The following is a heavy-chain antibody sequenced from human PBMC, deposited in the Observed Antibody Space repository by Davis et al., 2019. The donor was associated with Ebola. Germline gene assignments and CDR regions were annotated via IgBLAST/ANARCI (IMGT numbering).Heavy chain of an antibody. V-gene: IGHV1-3*01. D-gene: IGHD3-10*01. CDR2: INAGNGNT. J-gene: IGHJ4*02. CDR3: ARDRGGDYSFDY. CDR1: GYTFTSYA. Sequence: ASVKVSCKASGYTFTSYAMHWVRQAPGQRLEWMGWINAGNGNTKYSQKFQGRVTITRDTSASTAYMELSSLRSEDTSVYYGARDRGGDYSFDYWGQGTLVTVSS.